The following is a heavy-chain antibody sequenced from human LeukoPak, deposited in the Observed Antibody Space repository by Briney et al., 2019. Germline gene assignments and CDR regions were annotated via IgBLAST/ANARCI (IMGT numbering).Heavy chain of an antibody. CDR1: GFTFSSYA. V-gene: IGHV3-23*01. CDR2: ISGSGGIT. J-gene: IGHJ4*02. CDR3: ARRAGAYSHPYDY. D-gene: IGHD4/OR15-4a*01. Sequence: GGSLRLSCAASGFTFSSYAMSWVRQAPGKGLEWVSAISGSGGITSYADSVKGRFSISRDTSKNTLYLQMNSLRAEDTAVYYCARRAGAYSHPYDYWGQGTLVTVSS.